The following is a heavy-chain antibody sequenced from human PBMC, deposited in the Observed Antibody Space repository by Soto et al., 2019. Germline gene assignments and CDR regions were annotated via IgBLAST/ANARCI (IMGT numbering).Heavy chain of an antibody. CDR3: AGHSLVAATEIHWFDT. D-gene: IGHD2-15*01. CDR1: GGSISRGGYY. CDR2: VYYTGTT. V-gene: IGHV4-31*03. Sequence: PSETLSLTCTVSGGSISRGGYYWNWIRQPPGKGLEWIGSVYYTGTTHYNPSLKSRFTISVDTSKNQLSLKLTSVTAADTAVYYCAGHSLVAATEIHWFDTWGQGTLVTVSS. J-gene: IGHJ5*02.